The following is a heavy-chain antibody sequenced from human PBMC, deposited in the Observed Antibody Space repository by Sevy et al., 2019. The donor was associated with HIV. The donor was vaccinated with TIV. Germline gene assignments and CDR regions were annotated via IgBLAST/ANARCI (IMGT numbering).Heavy chain of an antibody. CDR3: AKEGSSSSWYDQYYFDY. CDR2: LSFDGSNK. CDR1: GFTFSSYG. J-gene: IGHJ4*02. D-gene: IGHD6-13*01. Sequence: GGSLRLSCAASGFTFSSYGMHWVRQAPGKGLEWVAVLSFDGSNKYYADSVKGRFTISRDNSKNTLYLQMSSLRPEDTAVYYCAKEGSSSSWYDQYYFDYWGQGTLVTVSS. V-gene: IGHV3-30*18.